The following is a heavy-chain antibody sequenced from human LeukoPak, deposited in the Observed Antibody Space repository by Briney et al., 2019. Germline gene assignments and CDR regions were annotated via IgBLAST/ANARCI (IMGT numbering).Heavy chain of an antibody. V-gene: IGHV1-69*04. Sequence: GASVKVSCKASGGTFSSYAISWVRQAPGQGLEWMGRIIPIFGIANYAQKFQGRVTITADKSTSTAYMELSSLRSEDTAVYYCARDPDYGMDVWSQGTTVAVSS. J-gene: IGHJ6*02. CDR2: IIPIFGIA. CDR3: ARDPDYGMDV. CDR1: GGTFSSYA.